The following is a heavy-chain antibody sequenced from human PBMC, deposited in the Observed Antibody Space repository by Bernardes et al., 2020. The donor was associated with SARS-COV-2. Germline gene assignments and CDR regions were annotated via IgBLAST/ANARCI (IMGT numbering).Heavy chain of an antibody. J-gene: IGHJ5*01. Sequence: ASVKVSCKASGYTFIGYYMHWVRQAPGQGLEWMGWINPNSGGAKYAQKFQGRVTMTRDTSISTAYMELTRLRSDDTAVYYCARVEGPWYLPEKIDSWGQGLLVPVSS. CDR3: ARVEGPWYLPEKIDS. CDR2: INPNSGGA. D-gene: IGHD6-13*01. V-gene: IGHV1-2*02. CDR1: GYTFIGYY.